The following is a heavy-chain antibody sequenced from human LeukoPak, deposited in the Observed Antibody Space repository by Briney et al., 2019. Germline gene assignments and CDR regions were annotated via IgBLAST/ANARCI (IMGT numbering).Heavy chain of an antibody. CDR3: ARDVGGRYRRYSSVAGGPRTYYYYGMDV. CDR2: INHSGST. Sequence: SETLSLTCAVYGGSFSGYYWSWIRQPPGKGLEWIGEINHSGSTNYNPSLKSRVTISVDTSKNQFSLKLSSVTAADTAVYYCARDVGGRYRRYSSVAGGPRTYYYYGMDVWGQGTTVTVSS. CDR1: GGSFSGYY. D-gene: IGHD6-19*01. V-gene: IGHV4-34*01. J-gene: IGHJ6*02.